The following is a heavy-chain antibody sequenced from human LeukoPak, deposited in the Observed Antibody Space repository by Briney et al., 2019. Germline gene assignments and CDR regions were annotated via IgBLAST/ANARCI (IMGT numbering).Heavy chain of an antibody. V-gene: IGHV1-58*02. CDR1: GFTFTSSA. CDR3: AAGSGTGTAAQPLDY. CDR2: IVVGSGNT. Sequence: SVKVSCKASGFTFTSSAMQWVRQARGQRLEWIGWIVVGSGNTNYAQKFQERVTITRDMSTSTAYMELSSLRSEDTAVYCCAAGSGTGTAAQPLDYWGQGTLVTVSS. J-gene: IGHJ4*02. D-gene: IGHD2-2*01.